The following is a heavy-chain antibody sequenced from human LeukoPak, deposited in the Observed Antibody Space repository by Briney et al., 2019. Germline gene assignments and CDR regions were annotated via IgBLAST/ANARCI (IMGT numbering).Heavy chain of an antibody. CDR1: GFTFSSYG. V-gene: IGHV3-30*02. CDR2: IRYDGGNK. D-gene: IGHD3-10*01. CDR3: AKDQHLWFGELLVSGAFDI. Sequence: GGSLRLSCAASGFTFSSYGMHWVRQAPGKGLEWVAFIRYDGGNKYYADSVKGRFTISRDNSKNTLYLQMNSLRAEDTAVYYCAKDQHLWFGELLVSGAFDIWGQGTMVTVSS. J-gene: IGHJ3*02.